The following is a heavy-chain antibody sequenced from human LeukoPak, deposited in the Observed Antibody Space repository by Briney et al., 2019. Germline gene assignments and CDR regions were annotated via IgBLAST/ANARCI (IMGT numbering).Heavy chain of an antibody. CDR3: AKHQWFGELLRAGLLG. CDR1: GFTFSSYE. J-gene: IGHJ4*02. D-gene: IGHD3-10*01. CDR2: ISSSGSTI. Sequence: PGGSLRLSCAASGFTFSSYEMNWVRQAPGKGLEWVSYISSSGSTIYYADSVKGRFTISRDNAKNSLYLQMNSLRAEDTAVYYCAKHQWFGELLRAGLLGWGQGTLVTVSS. V-gene: IGHV3-48*03.